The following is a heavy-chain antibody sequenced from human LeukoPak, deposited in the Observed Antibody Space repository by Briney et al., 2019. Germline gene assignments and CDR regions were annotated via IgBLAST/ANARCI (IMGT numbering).Heavy chain of an antibody. D-gene: IGHD3-10*01. Sequence: GGSLRLSCAASGFTFSSYAIHWVRQAPGKGLEWVALISFDGSNKYYADSVKGQFPISRDNSKNTLYLQMNSLRAEDTAVYYCARGPGAYYWGSGNSFDPWGQGTLVTVSS. CDR1: GFTFSSYA. V-gene: IGHV3-30*04. J-gene: IGHJ5*02. CDR3: ARGPGAYYWGSGNSFDP. CDR2: ISFDGSNK.